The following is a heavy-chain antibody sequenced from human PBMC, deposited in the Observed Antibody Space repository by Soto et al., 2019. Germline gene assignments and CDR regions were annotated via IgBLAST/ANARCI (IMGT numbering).Heavy chain of an antibody. CDR2: IYYSGST. D-gene: IGHD3-22*01. CDR1: GGSISSGGYY. CDR3: ARDPSYYYDSSGSGGWFDP. J-gene: IGHJ5*02. V-gene: IGHV4-31*03. Sequence: QVQLQESGPGLVKPSQTLSLTCTVSGGSISSGGYYWSWIRQHPGKVLEWIGYIYYSGSTYYNPSLKSRVTILVDTSKNHFSLQLSSVTAADTAVYYCARDPSYYYDSSGSGGWFDPWGQGTLVTVSS.